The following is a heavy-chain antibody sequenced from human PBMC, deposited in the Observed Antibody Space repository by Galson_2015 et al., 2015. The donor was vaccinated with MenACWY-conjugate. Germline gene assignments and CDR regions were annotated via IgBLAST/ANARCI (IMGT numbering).Heavy chain of an antibody. J-gene: IGHJ4*02. CDR3: ARDYARLELLSAYYFDY. V-gene: IGHV3-21*01. CDR2: ISMSSRYI. Sequence: SLRLSCAASGFIFSSHPMNWVRQAPGKGLEWVSSISMSSRYIYYADSVKGRFTISRENAKNSLYLQMNSLTAEDTAVYYCARDYARLELLSAYYFDYWGQGTPVTVSS. CDR1: GFIFSSHP. D-gene: IGHD3-3*01.